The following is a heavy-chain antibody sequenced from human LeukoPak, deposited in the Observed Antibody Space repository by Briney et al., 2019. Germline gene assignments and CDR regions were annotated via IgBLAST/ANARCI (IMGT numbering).Heavy chain of an antibody. V-gene: IGHV4-4*07. J-gene: IGHJ3*02. Sequence: SETLSLTCTVSGGSISSYYWSWIRQPAGKGLGWIGRIYTSGSTNYNPSLKSRVTMSVDTSKNQFSLKLSSVTAADTAVYYCARTYCSGGSCYSIIPPAFDIWGQGTMVTVSS. CDR3: ARTYCSGGSCYSIIPPAFDI. CDR1: GGSISSYY. D-gene: IGHD2-15*01. CDR2: IYTSGST.